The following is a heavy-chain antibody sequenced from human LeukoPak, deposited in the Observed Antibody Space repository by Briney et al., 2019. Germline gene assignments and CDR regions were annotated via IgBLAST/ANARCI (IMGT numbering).Heavy chain of an antibody. CDR2: INIDSGGT. Sequence: ASVKVSCKASGYSFTAYYIHWVRQAPGQGPEWMGWINIDSGGTNYAQKFRGRVTMTRDTSISTAYMEMSSLRSDDTAVYYCVRDHLHYFDYWGQGTLVTVSS. CDR3: VRDHLHYFDY. V-gene: IGHV1-2*02. CDR1: GYSFTAYY. J-gene: IGHJ4*02.